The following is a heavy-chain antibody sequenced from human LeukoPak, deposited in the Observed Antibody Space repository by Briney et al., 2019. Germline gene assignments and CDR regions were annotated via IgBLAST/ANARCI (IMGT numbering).Heavy chain of an antibody. CDR1: GFTFDDYA. D-gene: IGHD6-19*01. CDR2: ISWNSGSI. V-gene: IGHV3-9*01. J-gene: IGHJ4*02. Sequence: GRSLRLSCAASGFTFDDYAMHWVRQAPGKGLEWVSGISWNSGSIGYADSVKGRFTISRDNAKNSLYLQMNSLRAEDTALYYCAKGISLAAGLFWGQGTLVTVSS. CDR3: AKGISLAAGLF.